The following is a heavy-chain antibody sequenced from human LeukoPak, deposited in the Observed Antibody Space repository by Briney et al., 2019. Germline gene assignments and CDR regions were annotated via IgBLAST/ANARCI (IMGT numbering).Heavy chain of an antibody. V-gene: IGHV3-66*01. Sequence: AGGSLRLSCAASGFTVSSNYMSWVRQAPGKGLEWVSVIYSGGSTYYADSVKGRFTISRDNYKNTLYLQMNSLRAEDTAVYYWARDIVATNFDYWGQGTLVTVSS. CDR3: ARDIVATNFDY. D-gene: IGHD5-12*01. J-gene: IGHJ4*02. CDR1: GFTVSSNY. CDR2: IYSGGST.